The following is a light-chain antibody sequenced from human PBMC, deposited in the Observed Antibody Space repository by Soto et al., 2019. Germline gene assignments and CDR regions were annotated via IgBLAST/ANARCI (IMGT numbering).Light chain of an antibody. CDR2: DTS. Sequence: VVLTQSPATLSLSPGERATLSCRTSQSISGELAWYQQKPGQPPRLIIFDTSNRATGIPARFSGSGSGTDFTLTISSLEPEDFGVYYCQQRRNWPLTFGGGTKVEIK. CDR3: QQRRNWPLT. V-gene: IGKV3-11*01. CDR1: QSISGE. J-gene: IGKJ4*01.